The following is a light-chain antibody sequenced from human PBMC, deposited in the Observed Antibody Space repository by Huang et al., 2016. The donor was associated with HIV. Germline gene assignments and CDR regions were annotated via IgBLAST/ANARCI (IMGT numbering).Light chain of an antibody. J-gene: IGKJ2*01. V-gene: IGKV3-20*01. CDR2: GAS. CDR3: QQYDTFS. CDR1: RNLTNSQ. Sequence: EVVLTQSPGILSLSAGERASPSCRASRNLTNSQLAWYQQKVGRPPRLLVFGASTRVSGVPERFTGGVSGRDFTLSISGLEPDDFATYYCQQYDTFSFGQGTRLE.